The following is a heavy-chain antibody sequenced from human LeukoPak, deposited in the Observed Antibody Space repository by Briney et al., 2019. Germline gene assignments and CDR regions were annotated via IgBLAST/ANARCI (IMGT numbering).Heavy chain of an antibody. J-gene: IGHJ6*03. CDR1: GFTFSSYE. CDR3: ARGEYNWNYIGGYYYYMDV. V-gene: IGHV3-48*03. CDR2: ISSSGSTI. D-gene: IGHD1-7*01. Sequence: PGGSLRLXCAASGFTFSSYEMNWVRQAPGKVLEWVSYISSSGSTIYYADSVKGRFTISRDNAKNSLYLQMNSLRAEDTAVYYCARGEYNWNYIGGYYYYMDVWGKGTTVTVSS.